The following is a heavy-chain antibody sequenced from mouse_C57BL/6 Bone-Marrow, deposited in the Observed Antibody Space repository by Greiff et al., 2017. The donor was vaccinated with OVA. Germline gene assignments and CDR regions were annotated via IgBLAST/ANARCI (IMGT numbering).Heavy chain of an antibody. CDR3: ARGDSSGTGSFDY. Sequence: VQLQQPGAELVKPGASVKMSCKASGYTFTSYWITWVKQRPGQGLEWIGDIYPGSGSTNYNEKFKGKATLTVDTSSSTAYMQLNSLTSEDSAVYYCARGDSSGTGSFDYWGQGTTLTVSS. D-gene: IGHD3-2*02. V-gene: IGHV1-55*01. CDR1: GYTFTSYW. J-gene: IGHJ2*01. CDR2: IYPGSGST.